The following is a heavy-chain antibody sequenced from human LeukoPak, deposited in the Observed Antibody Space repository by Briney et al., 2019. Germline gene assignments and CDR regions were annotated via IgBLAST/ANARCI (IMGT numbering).Heavy chain of an antibody. CDR2: TSGSGNST. CDR1: GFTFSSYA. D-gene: IGHD3-9*01. J-gene: IGHJ4*02. Sequence: GGSLRLSCAASGFTFSSYAMNWVRQAPGKGLEWVSTTSGSGNSTYYADSVKGRCTISRDNSKNTLYLQMNSLRAEDTAVYYCAKAFYRLVIDYWGQGTLVTVSS. V-gene: IGHV3-23*01. CDR3: AKAFYRLVIDY.